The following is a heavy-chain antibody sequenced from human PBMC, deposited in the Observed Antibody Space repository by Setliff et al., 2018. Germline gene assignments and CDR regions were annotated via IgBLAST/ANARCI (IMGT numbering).Heavy chain of an antibody. Sequence: PGGSLRLSCAASGFTFTNYWINWVRQAPGKGLEWVANIKQDESEKHYVGSVKGRFTISRDNARNSVYLQMNSLRAEDAAVYYCFTDWLDGGTPGGYWGQGTLVTVSS. CDR1: GFTFTNYW. J-gene: IGHJ4*02. CDR3: FTDWLDGGTPGGY. V-gene: IGHV3-7*01. D-gene: IGHD1-1*01. CDR2: IKQDESEK.